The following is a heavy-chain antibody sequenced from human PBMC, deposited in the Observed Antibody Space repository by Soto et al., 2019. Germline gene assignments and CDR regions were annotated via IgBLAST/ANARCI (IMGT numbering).Heavy chain of an antibody. Sequence: EVQLVESGGGLVQPGGSLSLSCAASGFTFHNYAMSWVRQAPGKGLEWVSGISGSGTSTYYADSVYGRFTISRDNSINTLYLQMNSLRAEDTAVYYCAKEAEMSVGYGMDVWGQGTTVTVSS. CDR1: GFTFHNYA. D-gene: IGHD3-10*01. CDR2: ISGSGTST. J-gene: IGHJ6*02. CDR3: AKEAEMSVGYGMDV. V-gene: IGHV3-23*04.